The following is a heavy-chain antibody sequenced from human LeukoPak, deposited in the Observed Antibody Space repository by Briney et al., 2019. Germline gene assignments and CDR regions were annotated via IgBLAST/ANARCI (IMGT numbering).Heavy chain of an antibody. Sequence: GGSLRLSCAASGLTFSSYAMSWVRQAPGKGLEWVSAISGSGDGTYYADSVRGRFTISRDNSKNTLYVQMNSLRAEDTAVYFCAKDGGIAARLADNWGQGTLVTVSS. J-gene: IGHJ4*02. D-gene: IGHD6-13*01. CDR2: ISGSGDGT. CDR3: AKDGGIAARLADN. CDR1: GLTFSSYA. V-gene: IGHV3-23*01.